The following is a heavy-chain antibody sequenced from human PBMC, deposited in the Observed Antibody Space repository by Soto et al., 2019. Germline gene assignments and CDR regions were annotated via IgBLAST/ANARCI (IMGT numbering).Heavy chain of an antibody. V-gene: IGHV1-3*01. CDR3: ARGGLTARGYFYYCMDV. D-gene: IGHD3-9*01. Sequence: QVQLVQPGAEVRKPGASVKLPCKASGYTLTNFAMQWVRQAPGQRLEWMGWINGGNGSTKYSQNFQGRVTITTDTSASTVYMELSSLRSEDTAVYFCARGGLTARGYFYYCMDVWGKGTTVTVSS. J-gene: IGHJ6*03. CDR2: INGGNGST. CDR1: GYTLTNFA.